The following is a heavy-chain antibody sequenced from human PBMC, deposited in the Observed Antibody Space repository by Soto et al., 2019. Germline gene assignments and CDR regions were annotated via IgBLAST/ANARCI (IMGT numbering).Heavy chain of an antibody. Sequence: GGSLRLSWAASGFTFSSYAMSRVRQAPGKGLEWVSAISGTGSSTNYADSVEGGFTISRDNSKNTLYLQVSSLRAEDTAVYYCAKAGGIAVPGTHLDYWGQGTLVTVSS. J-gene: IGHJ4*02. CDR3: AKAGGIAVPGTHLDY. V-gene: IGHV3-23*01. CDR2: ISGTGSST. CDR1: GFTFSSYA. D-gene: IGHD6-19*01.